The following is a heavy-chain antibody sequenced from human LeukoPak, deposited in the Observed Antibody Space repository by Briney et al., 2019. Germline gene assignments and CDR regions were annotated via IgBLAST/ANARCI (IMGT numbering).Heavy chain of an antibody. V-gene: IGHV3-23*01. CDR3: AKDVRGGIAVASDY. J-gene: IGHJ4*02. D-gene: IGHD6-19*01. Sequence: GGSLRLSCAASGFTFSSYAMSWVRQAPGKGLEWVSAISGSGGSTYYADSVKGRFTISRDNSKNTLYLQMNSLRAEDTAVYCCAKDVRGGIAVASDYWGQGTLVTVSS. CDR2: ISGSGGST. CDR1: GFTFSSYA.